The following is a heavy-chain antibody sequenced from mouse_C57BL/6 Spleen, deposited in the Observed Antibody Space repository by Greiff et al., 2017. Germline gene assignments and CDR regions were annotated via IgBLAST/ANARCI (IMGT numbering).Heavy chain of an antibody. CDR3: ARPGSSDGFAY. CDR1: GYSITSGYY. Sequence: EVQLQESGPGLVKPSQSLSLTCSVTGYSITSGYYWNWIRQFPGNKLEWMGYISYDGSNNYNPSLKNRISITRDTSKNQFFLKLNSVTTEDTATYYGARPGSSDGFAYWGQGTLVTVSA. J-gene: IGHJ3*01. V-gene: IGHV3-6*01. D-gene: IGHD1-1*01. CDR2: ISYDGSN.